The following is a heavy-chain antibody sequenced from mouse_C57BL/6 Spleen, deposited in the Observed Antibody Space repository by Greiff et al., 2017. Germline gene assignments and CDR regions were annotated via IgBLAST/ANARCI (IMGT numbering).Heavy chain of an antibody. J-gene: IGHJ4*01. V-gene: IGHV7-4*01. CDR1: GFTFTDYY. CDR3: VKAFNWVYAMDY. CDR2: IRNKANGYPT. D-gene: IGHD4-1*01. Sequence: EVQLVESGGGLVQPGASLRLSCAASGFTFTDYYMSWVRQPPGKAPEWLALIRNKANGYPTEDTVSVKGRFTISRDNSQNILYRQMNTLRAEDSATYYCVKAFNWVYAMDYWGQGTSVTVSS.